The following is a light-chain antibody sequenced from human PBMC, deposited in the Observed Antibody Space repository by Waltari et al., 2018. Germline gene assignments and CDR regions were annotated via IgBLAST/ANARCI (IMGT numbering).Light chain of an antibody. J-gene: IGLJ3*02. Sequence: QSVLTQPPSVSEAPRQRVTISCSGSDSNIGSNGVNWYQQLPGKAPKLVIYYDDCIPSGVPDRFSGAKSGTSASLAISGLQSEDEADYYCAAWDDTLNGWLFGGGTKLTVL. CDR2: YDD. CDR1: DSNIGSNG. CDR3: AAWDDTLNGWL. V-gene: IGLV1-36*01.